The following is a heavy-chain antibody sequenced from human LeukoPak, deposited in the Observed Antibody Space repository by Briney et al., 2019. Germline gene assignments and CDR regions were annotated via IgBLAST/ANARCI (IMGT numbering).Heavy chain of an antibody. V-gene: IGHV3-7*01. Sequence: PGGSLRLSCAASGFTFSSYWMSWVRQAPGKGLEWVANIKQDGSEKYYVDSVKGRFTISRDNAKNSLYLQMNSLRAEDTAVYYCARDAITIFGVVTLYRRYYYYMDVWGKGTTVTISS. CDR3: ARDAITIFGVVTLYRRYYYYMDV. CDR1: GFTFSSYW. CDR2: IKQDGSEK. D-gene: IGHD3-3*01. J-gene: IGHJ6*03.